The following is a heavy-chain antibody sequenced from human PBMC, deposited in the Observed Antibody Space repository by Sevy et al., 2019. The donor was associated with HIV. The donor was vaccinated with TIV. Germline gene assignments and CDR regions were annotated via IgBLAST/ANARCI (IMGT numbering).Heavy chain of an antibody. J-gene: IGHJ3*02. Sequence: GESLKISCKGSGYSFTSYWIGWVRQMPGKGLEWMGIIYPGDSDTRYSPSFQGQVTISADKSISTAYLQWSSLKASDTAMYYCARLNGDGYNYDAFDIWGQGTMVTVSS. CDR1: GYSFTSYW. CDR2: IYPGDSDT. CDR3: ARLNGDGYNYDAFDI. D-gene: IGHD5-12*01. V-gene: IGHV5-51*01.